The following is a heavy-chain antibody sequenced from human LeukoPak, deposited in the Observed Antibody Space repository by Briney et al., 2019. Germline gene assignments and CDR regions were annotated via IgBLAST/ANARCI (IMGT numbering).Heavy chain of an antibody. D-gene: IGHD2-21*01. V-gene: IGHV3-23*01. CDR3: AKAPVTTCSGAYCYPFDY. CDR1: GFTLSSYA. Sequence: GGSLRLSCAASGFTLSSYAMSWVRQAPGKGLEWVSAISVSGNTYHADSVKGRFTISRDSSKNTLYLQMNRLRAEDAAVYYCAKAPVTTCSGAYCYPFDYWGQGTLVTVSS. CDR2: ISVSGNT. J-gene: IGHJ4*02.